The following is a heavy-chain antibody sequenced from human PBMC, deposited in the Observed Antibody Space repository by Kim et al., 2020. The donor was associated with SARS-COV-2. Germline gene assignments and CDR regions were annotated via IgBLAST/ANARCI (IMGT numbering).Heavy chain of an antibody. V-gene: IGHV4-39*01. CDR3: ARYCSGGSCYYYYGMDV. D-gene: IGHD2-15*01. J-gene: IGHJ6*02. Sequence: LKSRVTISVDTSKNQFSLKLSSVTAADTAVYYCARYCSGGSCYYYYGMDVWGQGTTVTVSS.